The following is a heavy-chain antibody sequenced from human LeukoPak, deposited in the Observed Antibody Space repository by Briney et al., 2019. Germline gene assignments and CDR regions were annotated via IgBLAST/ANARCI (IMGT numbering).Heavy chain of an antibody. Sequence: AGGSLRLSCAASGFTFSSYGMHWVRQAPGKGLEWVAVISCDGSKTYYADSVKGRFTISRDNSKNTVYLQMNSLRAEDTAVYYCASKLRGATTYWFDSWGQGTLVTVSS. J-gene: IGHJ5*01. CDR2: ISCDGSKT. CDR3: ASKLRGATTYWFDS. CDR1: GFTFSSYG. V-gene: IGHV3-30*03. D-gene: IGHD1-26*01.